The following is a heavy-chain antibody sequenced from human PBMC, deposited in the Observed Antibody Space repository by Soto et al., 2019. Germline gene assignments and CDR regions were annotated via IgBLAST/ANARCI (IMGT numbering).Heavy chain of an antibody. J-gene: IGHJ4*02. CDR3: ARLSVDYYDPYFDY. D-gene: IGHD3-22*01. CDR2: IYYSGST. CDR1: GGSFSSNSYY. V-gene: IGHV4-39*01. Sequence: SETLCLTCTVSGGSFSSNSYYWGWIRQPTGKGLEWIGSIYYSGSTYYNPSLKSRATIFVDTSKNQFSLKLGSVTAADTAVYYCARLSVDYYDPYFDYWGQGTLVTVSS.